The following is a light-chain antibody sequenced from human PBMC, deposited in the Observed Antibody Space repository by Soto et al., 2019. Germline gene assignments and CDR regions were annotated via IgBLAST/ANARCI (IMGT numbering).Light chain of an antibody. CDR1: SSNIGSNY. V-gene: IGLV1-47*01. J-gene: IGLJ2*01. CDR2: RNN. Sequence: QSVLTQPPSASGTPGQRVTISCSGSSSNIGSNYVYWYQQLPGTAPKLLIYRNNQRPSVVPDRFSGSKSGTSASLAISGLRSEDEADYYCAAWDDSLSGGVLGGGTKLTVL. CDR3: AAWDDSLSGGV.